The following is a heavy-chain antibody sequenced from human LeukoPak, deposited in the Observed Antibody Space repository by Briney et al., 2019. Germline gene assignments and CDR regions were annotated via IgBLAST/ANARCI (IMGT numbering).Heavy chain of an antibody. CDR2: IYTSGST. CDR3: ARDGRYSAGGWFDP. D-gene: IGHD5-12*01. J-gene: IGHJ5*02. V-gene: IGHV4-4*07. CDR1: GGSISSYY. Sequence: PSETLSLTCTVSGGSISSYYWSWIRQPAGKGLEWIGRIYTSGSTNYNPSLKSRVTMSVDASKNQFSLKLSPVTAADTAVYYCARDGRYSAGGWFDPWGQGTLVTVSS.